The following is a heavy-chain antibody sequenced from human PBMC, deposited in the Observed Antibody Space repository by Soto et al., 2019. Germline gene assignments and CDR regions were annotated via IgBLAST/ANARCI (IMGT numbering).Heavy chain of an antibody. CDR2: IIPIFGTA. Sequence: SVKVSCKASGGTFSSYAISWVRQAPGQGLEWMGGIIPIFGTANYAQKFQGRVTITADESTSTAYMELSSLRSEDTAVYYCAYSSGWYSLPQHWGQGTLVTVSS. CDR3: AYSSGWYSLPQH. CDR1: GGTFSSYA. D-gene: IGHD6-19*01. J-gene: IGHJ1*01. V-gene: IGHV1-69*13.